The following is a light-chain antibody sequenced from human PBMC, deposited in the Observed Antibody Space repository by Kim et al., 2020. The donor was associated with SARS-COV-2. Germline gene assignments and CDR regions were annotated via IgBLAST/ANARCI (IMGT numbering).Light chain of an antibody. CDR3: PQHNNWWT. CDR2: DAS. Sequence: SVSPGERVTLSCRASQSVSSNLAWYQQKPGQAPRLLIYDASTRATGIPARFSGSGSGTEFTLTISSLQSEDFAIYYCPQHNNWWTFGQGTKVDIK. J-gene: IGKJ1*01. CDR1: QSVSSN. V-gene: IGKV3-15*01.